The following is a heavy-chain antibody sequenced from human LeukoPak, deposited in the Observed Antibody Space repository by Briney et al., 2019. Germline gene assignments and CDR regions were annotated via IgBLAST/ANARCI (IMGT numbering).Heavy chain of an antibody. CDR1: GFTFSSYE. D-gene: IGHD6-19*01. Sequence: GGSLRLSCAASGFTFSSYEMNWVRQAPGKGLEWVSYISSSGSTIYYADSVKGRFTISRDNAKNSLYLQMNSLRAEDTAVYYCARDGRQQWLADYYYYYGMDVWGQGTTVTVSS. CDR3: ARDGRQQWLADYYYYYGMDV. J-gene: IGHJ6*02. CDR2: ISSSGSTI. V-gene: IGHV3-48*03.